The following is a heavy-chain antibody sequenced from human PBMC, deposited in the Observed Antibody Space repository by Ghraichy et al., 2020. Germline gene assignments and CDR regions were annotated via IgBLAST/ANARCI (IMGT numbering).Heavy chain of an antibody. CDR3: AKVPSGRKYYDI. J-gene: IGHJ3*02. Sequence: GGSLRLSCAASGFTFSSCTMTWVRQAPGKGLEWVSSIGGSGGTTLYADSLKGRFTISRGNSKNTLFLQMNSLRAEDTAVYYCAKVPSGRKYYDIWGQGTMVTVSS. CDR1: GFTFSSCT. CDR2: IGGSGGTT. V-gene: IGHV3-23*01. D-gene: IGHD2-15*01.